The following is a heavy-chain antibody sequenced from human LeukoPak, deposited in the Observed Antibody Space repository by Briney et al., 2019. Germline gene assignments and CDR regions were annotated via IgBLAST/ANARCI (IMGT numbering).Heavy chain of an antibody. CDR1: GYTFTSYG. Sequence: GASVKVSCKASGYTFTSYGISWGRQAPGQGLEWMGWISAYNGNTNYAQKLQGRVTMTTDTSTSTAYMELRSLRSDDTAVYYCARAAIRITMIVVDDYWGQGTLVTVSS. V-gene: IGHV1-18*01. J-gene: IGHJ4*02. D-gene: IGHD3-22*01. CDR3: ARAAIRITMIVVDDY. CDR2: ISAYNGNT.